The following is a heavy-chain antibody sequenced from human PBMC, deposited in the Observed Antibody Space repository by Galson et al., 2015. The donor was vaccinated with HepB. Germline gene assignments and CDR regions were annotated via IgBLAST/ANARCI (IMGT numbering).Heavy chain of an antibody. J-gene: IGHJ5*02. CDR1: GFTFSDYY. D-gene: IGHD3-9*01. V-gene: IGHV3-11*06. CDR2: ISSSSSYT. CDR3: ARDLRYCDWHH. Sequence: SLRLSCAASGFTFSDYYMSWIRQAPGKGLEWVSYISSSSSYTNYADSVKGRFTISRDNAKNSLYLQMNSLRAEDTAVYYCARDLRYCDWHHWGQGTLVTVSS.